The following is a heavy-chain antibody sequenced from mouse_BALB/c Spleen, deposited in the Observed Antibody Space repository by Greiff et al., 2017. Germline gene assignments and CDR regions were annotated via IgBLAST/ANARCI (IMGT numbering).Heavy chain of an antibody. D-gene: IGHD1-1*01. CDR1: GFTFSSYA. CDR2: ISSGGSYT. Sequence: EVQLVESGGGLVKPGGSLKLSCAASGFTFSSYAMSWVRQTPEKRLEWVATISSGGSYTYYPDSVKGRFTISRDNAKNTLYLQMSSLRSEDTAMYYCARHLRYFDYWGQGTTLTVSS. V-gene: IGHV5-9-3*01. J-gene: IGHJ2*01. CDR3: ARHLRYFDY.